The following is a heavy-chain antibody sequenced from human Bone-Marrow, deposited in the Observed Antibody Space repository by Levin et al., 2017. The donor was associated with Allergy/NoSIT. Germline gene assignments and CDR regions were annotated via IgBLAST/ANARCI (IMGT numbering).Heavy chain of an antibody. CDR1: GFTFSSYS. D-gene: IGHD3-10*01. CDR3: AREVRGVTEAYLDY. V-gene: IGHV3-48*02. J-gene: IGHJ4*02. Sequence: GGSLRLSCAASGFTFSSYSMNWVRQAPGKGLEWVSYISSSSSTIYYADSVKGRFTISRDNAKNSLYLQMNSLRDEDTAVYYCAREVRGVTEAYLDYWGQGTLVTVSS. CDR2: ISSSSSTI.